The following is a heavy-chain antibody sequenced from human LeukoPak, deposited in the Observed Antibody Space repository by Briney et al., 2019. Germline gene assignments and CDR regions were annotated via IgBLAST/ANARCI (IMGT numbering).Heavy chain of an antibody. CDR2: IIPIFGTA. V-gene: IGHV1-69*13. CDR1: GGTFSSYA. CDR3: ALNGGNSVPFDY. J-gene: IGHJ4*02. D-gene: IGHD4-23*01. Sequence: SVKVSCKASGGTFSSYAISWVRQAPGQGLEWMGGIIPIFGTANYAQKFQGRVTITADESTSTAYMELSSLRSEDTAVYYCALNGGNSVPFDYWGQGTLVTVSS.